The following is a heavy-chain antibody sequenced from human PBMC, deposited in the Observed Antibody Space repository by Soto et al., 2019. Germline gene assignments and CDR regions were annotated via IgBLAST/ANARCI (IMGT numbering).Heavy chain of an antibody. J-gene: IGHJ6*02. CDR2: ISPYNGNT. CDR1: GYNFSTYG. D-gene: IGHD3-22*01. CDR3: ARINHYYDTSGRMDV. V-gene: IGHV1-18*04. Sequence: ASVKVSCKASGYNFSTYGIFWVRQAPGQGLEWMGWISPYNGNTQSEHKFQGRLTLTTDTSTSTVYMELRSLRSDDTAVYYCARINHYYDTSGRMDVWGQGTTVTVSS.